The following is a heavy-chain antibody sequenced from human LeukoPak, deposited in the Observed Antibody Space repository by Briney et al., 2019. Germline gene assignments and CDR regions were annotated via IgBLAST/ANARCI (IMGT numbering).Heavy chain of an antibody. CDR2: INNGGSNT. Sequence: GGSLRLSCAASGFSFGSYWMNWVRQPPGKGLVWVSQINNGGSNTNYADSVKGRFTISRDNAKNTLYLQMDSLSAEDTAVYYCVRDIQGWFDPWGQGTLVTVSS. J-gene: IGHJ5*02. CDR1: GFSFGSYW. CDR3: VRDIQGWFDP. V-gene: IGHV3-74*01.